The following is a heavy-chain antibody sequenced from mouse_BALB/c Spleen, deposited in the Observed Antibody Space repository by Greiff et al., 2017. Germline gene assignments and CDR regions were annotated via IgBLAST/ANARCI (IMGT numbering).Heavy chain of an antibody. D-gene: IGHD3-3*01. J-gene: IGHJ4*01. V-gene: IGHV5-17*02. CDR2: ISSGSSTI. Sequence: EVQLQQSGGGLVQPGGSRKLSCAASGFTFSSFGMHWVRQAPEKGLEWVAYISSGSSTIYYADTVKGRFTISRDNPKNTLFLQMTSLRSEDTAMYYCARGGGRAMDYWGQGTSVTVSS. CDR3: ARGGGRAMDY. CDR1: GFTFSSFG.